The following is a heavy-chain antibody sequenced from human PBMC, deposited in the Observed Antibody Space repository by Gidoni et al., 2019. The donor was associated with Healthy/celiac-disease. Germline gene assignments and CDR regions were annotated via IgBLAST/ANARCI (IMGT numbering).Heavy chain of an antibody. CDR3: TTGTTGFYYYYGMDV. CDR2: IKIKTDGGTT. D-gene: IGHD1-7*01. J-gene: IGHJ6*02. V-gene: IGHV3-15*01. CDR1: GFPFSHAW. Sequence: EVQLVESGGGLVKPGGYLRHSCAASGFPFSHAWMSWVRQAPGKGLEWVGRIKIKTDGGTTDYAAPVKGRFTISRDDSKNTLYLQMNSLKTEDTAVYYCTTGTTGFYYYYGMDVWGQGTTVTVSS.